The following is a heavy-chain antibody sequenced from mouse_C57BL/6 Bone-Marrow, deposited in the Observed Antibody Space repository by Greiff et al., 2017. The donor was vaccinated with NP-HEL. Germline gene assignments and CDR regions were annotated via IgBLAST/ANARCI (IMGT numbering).Heavy chain of an antibody. D-gene: IGHD1-1*01. V-gene: IGHV1-69*01. J-gene: IGHJ1*01. Sequence: VQLQQPGAELVMPGASVKLSCKASGYTFTSYWMHWVKQRPGQGLEWIGEIDPSDSYTNYNQKFKGKSTLTVDKSSSTAYMQLSSLTSDDSAVYYCARPPITTVVATPCWYFDVCAAATTVTVSS. CDR2: IDPSDSYT. CDR3: ARPPITTVVATPCWYFDV. CDR1: GYTFTSYW.